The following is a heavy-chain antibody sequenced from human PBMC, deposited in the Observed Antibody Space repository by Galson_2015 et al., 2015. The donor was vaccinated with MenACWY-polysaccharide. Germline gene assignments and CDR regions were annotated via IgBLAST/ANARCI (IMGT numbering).Heavy chain of an antibody. CDR2: IYYSGST. Sequence: ETLSLTCTVSGGSISSYYWSWIRQPPGKGLEWIGYIYYSGSTNYNPSLKSRVTISVDTSKNQFSLKLSSVTAADAAVYYCASIRMVRGVIHYGMDVWGQGTTVTVSS. CDR1: GGSISSYY. D-gene: IGHD3-10*01. J-gene: IGHJ6*02. V-gene: IGHV4-59*01. CDR3: ASIRMVRGVIHYGMDV.